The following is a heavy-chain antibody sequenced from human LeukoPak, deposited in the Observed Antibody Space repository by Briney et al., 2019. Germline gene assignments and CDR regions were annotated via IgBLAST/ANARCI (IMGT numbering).Heavy chain of an antibody. CDR2: IKSKIGGGTT. V-gene: IGHV3-15*01. J-gene: IGHJ6*02. Sequence: GGSLRLSCAASGFTFSNAWMSWVRQAPGKGLEWVGLIKSKIGGGTTDYAAPIKGRFTISRDDSKDTLYLQMNSLKTEDTAVYYCARDLDSRWDYYAMDVWGQGTTVTVSS. CDR3: ARDLDSRWDYYAMDV. D-gene: IGHD2-15*01. CDR1: GFTFSNAW.